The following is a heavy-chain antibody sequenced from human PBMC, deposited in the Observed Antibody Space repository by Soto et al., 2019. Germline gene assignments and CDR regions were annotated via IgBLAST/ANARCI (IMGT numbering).Heavy chain of an antibody. CDR2: INHIGST. CDR1: GGSFSGYY. V-gene: IGHV4-34*01. Sequence: SETLSLTCAVYGGSFSGYYWSWIRQSPGKGLEWIGDINHIGSTKYNPSLKSRVTISVDTSKNQVSLKLSSVTAADTAIYFCAATFYFFLSALYPVGREFLSWGQGTQVTVSS. CDR3: AATFYFFLSALYPVGREFLS. D-gene: IGHD3-3*01. J-gene: IGHJ5*02.